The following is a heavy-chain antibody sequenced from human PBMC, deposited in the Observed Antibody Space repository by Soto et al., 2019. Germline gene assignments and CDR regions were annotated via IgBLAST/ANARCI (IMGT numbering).Heavy chain of an antibody. D-gene: IGHD6-19*01. CDR3: ARVSGWLVNY. CDR1: GGYISSYY. V-gene: IGHV4-59*01. J-gene: IGHJ4*02. CDR2: IYYSGST. Sequence: SETLSLTCTVSGGYISSYYCSWIRQPPGKGLEWIGYIYYSGSTNYNPSLKSRVTISVDTSKNQFSLKLSSVTAADTAVYYCARVSGWLVNYWGQGTLVTVSS.